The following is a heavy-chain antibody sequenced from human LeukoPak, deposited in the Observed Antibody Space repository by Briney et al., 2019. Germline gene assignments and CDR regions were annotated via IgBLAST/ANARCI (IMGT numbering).Heavy chain of an antibody. Sequence: GGSLRLSCAASGFSFSTYAMSWVRQATGKGLMCVSAISDSGLTTYYADFVKGRFTISRDNSKNTLYLQMNSLRAEDSAVYYCAKLPRGYCSSASCPNWFDPWGQGTLVTVSS. CDR3: AKLPRGYCSSASCPNWFDP. J-gene: IGHJ5*02. CDR2: ISDSGLTT. V-gene: IGHV3-23*01. D-gene: IGHD2-2*01. CDR1: GFSFSTYA.